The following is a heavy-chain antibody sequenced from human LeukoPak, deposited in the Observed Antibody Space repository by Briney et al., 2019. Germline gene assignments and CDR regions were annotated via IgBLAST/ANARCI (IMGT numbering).Heavy chain of an antibody. D-gene: IGHD4-17*01. V-gene: IGHV4-34*01. CDR1: GGSFSDDY. Sequence: SETLSFTCAVYGGSFSDDYWSWIRQPPGKGLEWIGEINHSGSTNYNPSLESRVTISVDTSKNQFSLKLSSVTAADTAVYYCARDRPLTTVTNTHWFDPWGQGTLVTVSS. CDR3: ARDRPLTTVTNTHWFDP. J-gene: IGHJ5*02. CDR2: INHSGST.